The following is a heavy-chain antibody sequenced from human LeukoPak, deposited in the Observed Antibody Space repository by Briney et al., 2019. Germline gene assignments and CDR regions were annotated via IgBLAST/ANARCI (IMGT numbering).Heavy chain of an antibody. D-gene: IGHD3-22*01. Sequence: ASVKVSCKASGYTFTGYYMHWVRQAPGQGLEWMGWINPNSGGTNYAQKFQGRVTMTRDTSISTAYMELSRLRSDDTAVYYCHTYYYNRSVYYFDYGGRGTLATVSS. CDR3: HTYYYNRSVYYFDY. V-gene: IGHV1-2*02. CDR1: GYTFTGYY. CDR2: INPNSGGT. J-gene: IGHJ4*02.